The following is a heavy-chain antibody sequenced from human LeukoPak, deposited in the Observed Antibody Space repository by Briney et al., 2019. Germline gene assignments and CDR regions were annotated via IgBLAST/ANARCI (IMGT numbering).Heavy chain of an antibody. CDR2: IYYRGST. CDR3: ARSYDYGDHNWFDP. J-gene: IGHJ5*02. V-gene: IGHV4-31*03. D-gene: IGHD4-17*01. CDR1: GGSISGGGYY. Sequence: SETLSLTCSVSGGSISGGGYYWSWIRQQPGKGLEWIGYIYYRGSTYYNPSLKSRVTISVDTSKDQSSLKLSSVTAADTAIYYCARSYDYGDHNWFDPWGQGTPVTVSS.